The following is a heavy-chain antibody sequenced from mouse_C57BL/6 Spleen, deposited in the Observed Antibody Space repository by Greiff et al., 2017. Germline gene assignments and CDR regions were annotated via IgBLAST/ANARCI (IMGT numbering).Heavy chain of an antibody. V-gene: IGHV1-76*01. CDR1: GYTFTDYY. J-gene: IGHJ2*01. D-gene: IGHD6-5*01. CDR3: ARSYVDFDY. Sequence: QVHVKQSGAELVRPGASVKLSCKASGYTFTDYYINWVKQRPGQGLEWIARIYPGSGNTYYNEKFKGKATLTAEKSSSTAYMQLSSLTSEDSAVYFCARSYVDFDYWGQGTTLTVSS. CDR2: IYPGSGNT.